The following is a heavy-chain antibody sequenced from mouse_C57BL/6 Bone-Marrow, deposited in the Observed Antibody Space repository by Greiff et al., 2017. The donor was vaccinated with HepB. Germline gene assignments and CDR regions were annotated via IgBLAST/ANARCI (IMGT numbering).Heavy chain of an antibody. V-gene: IGHV5-12*01. CDR2: ISNGGGST. J-gene: IGHJ4*01. Sequence: DVHLVESGGGLVQPGGSLKLSCAASGFTFSDYYMHWVRQTPEKRLEWVAYISNGGGSTYYPDTVKGRFTISRDNAKNTLYLQMSRLKSEDTAMYYCARLITTVRYFYAMDYWGQGTSVTVSS. D-gene: IGHD1-1*01. CDR1: GFTFSDYY. CDR3: ARLITTVRYFYAMDY.